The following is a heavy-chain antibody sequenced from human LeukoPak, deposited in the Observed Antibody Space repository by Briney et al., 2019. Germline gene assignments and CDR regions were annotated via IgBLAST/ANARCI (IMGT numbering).Heavy chain of an antibody. CDR2: ISYDGSNK. D-gene: IGHD2-21*02. CDR3: ARLIVVVTATYFDY. J-gene: IGHJ4*02. V-gene: IGHV3-30*04. Sequence: GGSLRLSCAASGFTFSSYAMHWVRRAPGKGLEWVAVISYDGSNKYYADSVKGRFTISRDNSKNTLYLQMNSLRAEDTAVYYCARLIVVVTATYFDYWGQGTLVTVSS. CDR1: GFTFSSYA.